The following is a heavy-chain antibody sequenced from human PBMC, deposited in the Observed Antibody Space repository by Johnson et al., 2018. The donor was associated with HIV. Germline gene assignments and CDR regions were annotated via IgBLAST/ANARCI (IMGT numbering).Heavy chain of an antibody. J-gene: IGHJ3*02. CDR2: LSRGGST. CDR3: AKDSRYYYDSSGYVSDAFDI. V-gene: IGHV3-66*02. D-gene: IGHD3-22*01. CDR1: GFTVSSNY. Sequence: VQLLESGGGVVQPGGSLRLSCAVSGFTVSSNYMTWVRRAPGKGLEWVSVLSRGGSTYHADSVTARFTISRDNSKNTLYLQMHSLRAEDTAVYYCAKDSRYYYDSSGYVSDAFDIWGQGTMVTVSS.